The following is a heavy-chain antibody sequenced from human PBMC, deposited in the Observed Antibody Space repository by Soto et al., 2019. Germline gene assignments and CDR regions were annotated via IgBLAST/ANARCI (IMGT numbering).Heavy chain of an antibody. D-gene: IGHD3-16*01. CDR2: IDHRGNS. J-gene: IGHJ4*02. CDR3: ARHGGYYFDY. V-gene: IGHV4-34*01. Sequence: SETLSLTCAVYGGSLSDFYWSWIRRPPGKGLEWIGEIDHRGNSIYNPSLESRVTMSVDTSKNQLSLKLTSVTAAEDAAVYYCARHGGYYFDYWGQGTLVT. CDR1: GGSLSDFY.